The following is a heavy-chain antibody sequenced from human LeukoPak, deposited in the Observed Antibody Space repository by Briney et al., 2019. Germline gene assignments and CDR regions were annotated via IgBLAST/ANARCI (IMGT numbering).Heavy chain of an antibody. CDR2: ISSSSSYI. D-gene: IGHD5-24*01. Sequence: PGGSLRLSCAASGFTFSSYSMNWVRQAPGKGLEWVSSISSSSSYIYYADSVKGRFTISRDNAKNSLYLQMNSLRAEDTAVYYCAREGGWLQFPDAFDIWGKGTTVTVSS. V-gene: IGHV3-21*01. CDR1: GFTFSSYS. CDR3: AREGGWLQFPDAFDI. J-gene: IGHJ3*02.